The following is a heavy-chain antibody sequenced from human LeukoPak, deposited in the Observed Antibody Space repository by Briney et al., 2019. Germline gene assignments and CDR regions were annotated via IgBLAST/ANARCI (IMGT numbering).Heavy chain of an antibody. V-gene: IGHV3-30*04. CDR3: ARQDCSGGSCYLDY. D-gene: IGHD2-15*01. CDR2: ISYHGSDQ. Sequence: GGSLRLSCAASGFTFSSYAMHWVRQAPGKGLDWVAVISYHGSDQYYADSVKGRFTISRDYSKNTLYLQMNSLRTEDTAVYYCARQDCSGGSCYLDYWGQGTLVTVSS. CDR1: GFTFSSYA. J-gene: IGHJ4*02.